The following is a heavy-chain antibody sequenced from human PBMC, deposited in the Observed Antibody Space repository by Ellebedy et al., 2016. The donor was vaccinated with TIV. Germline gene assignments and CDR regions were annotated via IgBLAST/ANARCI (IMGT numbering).Heavy chain of an antibody. D-gene: IGHD6-25*01. V-gene: IGHV3-30*04. Sequence: PGGSLRLSCADSGFTFDTYAMSWVRQAPGKGLEWVAVISYDGNVKYYADSVKGRFTISRDNSKDTLYLQMNSLRVEDTAVYYCATEAGASRLVGGAFDMWGQGTMVTVSS. CDR1: GFTFDTYA. CDR3: ATEAGASRLVGGAFDM. J-gene: IGHJ3*02. CDR2: ISYDGNVK.